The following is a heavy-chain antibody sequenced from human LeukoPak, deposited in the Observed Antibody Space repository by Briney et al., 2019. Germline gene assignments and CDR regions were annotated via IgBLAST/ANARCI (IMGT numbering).Heavy chain of an antibody. CDR3: AADSGGSSGDY. CDR1: GFTVSSNY. D-gene: IGHD1-26*01. V-gene: IGHV3-53*01. Sequence: RTGGSLRLSCAASGFTVSSNYMNWVRQAPGKGLEWVSVIYSGGSTYYADSAKGRFTISRDNSKNTLYLQMNSLRAEDTAVYYCAADSGGSSGDYWGQGTLVTVSS. CDR2: IYSGGST. J-gene: IGHJ4*02.